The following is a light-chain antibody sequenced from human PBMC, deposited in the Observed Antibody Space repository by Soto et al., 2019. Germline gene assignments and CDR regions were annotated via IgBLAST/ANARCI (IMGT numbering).Light chain of an antibody. J-gene: IGKJ3*01. CDR3: LQDFNYPRT. CDR1: QGIKND. V-gene: IGKV1-6*01. CDR2: GAS. Sequence: AIPMTQSPSSLFASVGDRVTITCRASQGIKNDLSWFQQKPGNAPQLLIYGASVLQRGVPSRFSGRGSGIDFTLTISSLQPEDFATYYCLQDFNYPRTFGPGTRVDV.